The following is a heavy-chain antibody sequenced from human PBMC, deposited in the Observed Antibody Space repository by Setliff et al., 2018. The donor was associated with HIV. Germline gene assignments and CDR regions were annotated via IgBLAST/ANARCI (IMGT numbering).Heavy chain of an antibody. CDR2: IYYSGTT. CDR1: GVSITSHY. J-gene: IGHJ6*03. D-gene: IGHD6-13*01. V-gene: IGHV4-59*11. Sequence: SETLSLTCTVPGVSITSHYWSWIRQPPGTGLEWIGYIYYSGTTNYNPSLKSRVTISVDMSKNQFSLRLSSVTAADTAVNYCARHRDPPGSRWIFYYYYMDLWGGGTTVTVS. CDR3: ARHRDPPGSRWIFYYYYMDL.